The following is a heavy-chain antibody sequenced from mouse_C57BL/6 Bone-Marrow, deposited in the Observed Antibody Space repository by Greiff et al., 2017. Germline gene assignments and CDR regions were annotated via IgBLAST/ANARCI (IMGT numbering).Heavy chain of an antibody. V-gene: IGHV2-6*01. J-gene: IGHJ4*01. CDR3: ASRGYDYDGAMDY. D-gene: IGHD2-4*01. CDR2: TWGVGST. CDR1: GFSLTSYG. Sequence: VTVVESGPGLVAPSQSLSITCPVPGFSLTSYGVDWVRQSPGKGLEWLGVTWGVGSTNYNSALKSRLSISKDNSKSQVFLKMNSLQTDDTAMYYCASRGYDYDGAMDYWGQGTSVTVSS.